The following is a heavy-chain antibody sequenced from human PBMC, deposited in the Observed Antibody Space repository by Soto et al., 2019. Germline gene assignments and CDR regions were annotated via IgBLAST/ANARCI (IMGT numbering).Heavy chain of an antibody. D-gene: IGHD6-13*01. V-gene: IGHV5-51*01. Sequence: GESLKISCKGSGYKLSTWHSFTSYWIGWVRQMPGKGLEWMGIIYPGDSDTRYSPSFQGQVTISADKSISTAYLQWSSLKASDTAMYYCARHKQQLGPLAFDYWGQGTLVTVSS. CDR2: IYPGDSDT. CDR3: ARHKQQLGPLAFDY. CDR1: GYKLSTWHSFTSYW. J-gene: IGHJ4*02.